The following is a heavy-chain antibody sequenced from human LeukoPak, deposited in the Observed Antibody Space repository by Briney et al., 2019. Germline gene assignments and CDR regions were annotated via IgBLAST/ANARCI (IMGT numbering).Heavy chain of an antibody. CDR2: ISSSSSYI. CDR1: GFTFSSYS. D-gene: IGHD6-13*01. V-gene: IGHV3-21*01. Sequence: GGSLRLSCAASGFTFSSYSMNWVRQAPGKGLEWVSSISSSSSYIYYADSVKGRFTISRDNAKNSLYLQMNSLRAEDTAVYYCARAPYSSTEPRDYFDYWGQGTLVTASS. J-gene: IGHJ4*02. CDR3: ARAPYSSTEPRDYFDY.